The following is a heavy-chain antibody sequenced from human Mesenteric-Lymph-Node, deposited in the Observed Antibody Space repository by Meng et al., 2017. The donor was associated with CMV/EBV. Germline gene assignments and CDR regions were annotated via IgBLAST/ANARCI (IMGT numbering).Heavy chain of an antibody. CDR2: ISAYNGNT. V-gene: IGHV1-18*01. J-gene: IGHJ4*02. Sequence: ASVKVSCKTSGYRFSNSGISWVRQAPGQGLEWMGWISAYNGNTNYAQNLQGRVTMTTDTSTSTAYMELRSLRSGDTAVYYCARALASYDFWTGYYGLDYWGQGTLVTVSS. CDR1: GYRFSNSG. D-gene: IGHD3/OR15-3a*01. CDR3: ARALASYDFWTGYYGLDY.